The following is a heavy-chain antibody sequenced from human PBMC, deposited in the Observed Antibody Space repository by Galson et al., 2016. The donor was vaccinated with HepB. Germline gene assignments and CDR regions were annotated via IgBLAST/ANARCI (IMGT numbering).Heavy chain of an antibody. D-gene: IGHD6-13*01. CDR3: ARLGEQQPTGDFDY. CDR2: IYPGDSNS. J-gene: IGHJ4*02. V-gene: IGHV5-51*01. Sequence: QSGADVKRPGESLKISCKGSGYRFSTYWIGWVRQMPGKGLEWMGIIYPGDSNSRYSPSFQGQVTISADKSISTAYLQGSSLKASDTAMYYFARLGEQQPTGDFDYWGQGTLVTVSS. CDR1: GYRFSTYW.